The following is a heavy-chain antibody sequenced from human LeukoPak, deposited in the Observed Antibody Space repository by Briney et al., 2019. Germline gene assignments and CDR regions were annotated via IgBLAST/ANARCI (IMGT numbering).Heavy chain of an antibody. CDR3: ARFGYVAAVDL. J-gene: IGHJ4*02. V-gene: IGHV3-7*01. Sequence: GGSLRLSCAASGFSFSAYWMTWVRQAPGTGLEWVANINPAGTETYYVDPVKGRFTISRDNAKNLLYLQMNSLRAEDTAVYYCARFGYVAAVDLWGQGTLVTASS. CDR1: GFSFSAYW. CDR2: INPAGTET. D-gene: IGHD2-15*01.